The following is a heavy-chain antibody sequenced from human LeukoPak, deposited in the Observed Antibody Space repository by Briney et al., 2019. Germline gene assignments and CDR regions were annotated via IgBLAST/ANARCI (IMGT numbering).Heavy chain of an antibody. CDR3: AKANVVAAMADWFDP. Sequence: GESLRLSCAASGFIVSSNYMSWVRQAPGKGLEWVSAISGSGGSTYYADSVKGRFTISRDNSKNTLYLQMNSLRAEDTAVYYCAKANVVAAMADWFDPWGQGTLVTVSS. D-gene: IGHD2-15*01. CDR1: GFIVSSNY. CDR2: ISGSGGST. V-gene: IGHV3-23*01. J-gene: IGHJ5*02.